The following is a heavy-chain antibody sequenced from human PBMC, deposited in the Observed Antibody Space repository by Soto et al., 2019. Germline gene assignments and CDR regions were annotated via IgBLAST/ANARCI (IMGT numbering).Heavy chain of an antibody. CDR2: MSGSGGSP. D-gene: IGHD2-15*01. V-gene: IGHV3-23*01. Sequence: EVQLLESGGGLVQPGGSLRLSCAASGFTLSSYTMGWVRQAPGKVLEWVSTMSGSGGSPYYADSVKGRFTISRDNSKNILYLQMNSLRAEDTAVYYCAKDSDFRDRIFWYFDLWGRGTLVTVSS. CDR1: GFTLSSYT. J-gene: IGHJ2*01. CDR3: AKDSDFRDRIFWYFDL.